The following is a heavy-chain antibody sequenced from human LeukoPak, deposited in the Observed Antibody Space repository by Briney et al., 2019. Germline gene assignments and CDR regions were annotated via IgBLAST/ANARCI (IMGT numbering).Heavy chain of an antibody. D-gene: IGHD3-10*01. CDR3: AKDMSQVTMVRGVIITSPFDY. V-gene: IGHV3-23*01. J-gene: IGHJ4*02. Sequence: ETLSLTCAVYGGSFSGYYWSWIRQPPGKGLEWVSAISGSGGSTYYADSVKGRFTISRDNSKNTLYLQMNSLRAEDTAVYYCAKDMSQVTMVRGVIITSPFDYWGQGTLVTVSS. CDR2: ISGSGGST. CDR1: GGSFSGYY.